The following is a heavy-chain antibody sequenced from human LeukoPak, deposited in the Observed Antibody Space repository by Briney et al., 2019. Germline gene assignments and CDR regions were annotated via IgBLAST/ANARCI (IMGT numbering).Heavy chain of an antibody. CDR2: MNPNSGNT. D-gene: IGHD6-19*01. J-gene: IGHJ4*02. Sequence: ASVKVSCKASGYSFTNYDINWVRQATGQGLEWMGWMNPNSGNTGYAQKFQGRVTITRNSSINTAYMELIGLRSKDTAVYFCARGLRWIAVAGTWYYFDSWGQGTLVTVSS. CDR1: GYSFTNYD. CDR3: ARGLRWIAVAGTWYYFDS. V-gene: IGHV1-8*01.